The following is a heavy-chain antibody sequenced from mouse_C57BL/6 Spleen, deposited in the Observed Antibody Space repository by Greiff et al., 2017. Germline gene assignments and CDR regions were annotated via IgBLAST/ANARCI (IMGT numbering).Heavy chain of an antibody. J-gene: IGHJ1*03. D-gene: IGHD1-1*01. V-gene: IGHV1-69*01. CDR3: ERITTVVAYWYFDV. CDR1: GYTFTSYW. CDR2: IYPSDSYT. Sequence: QVHVKQPGAELVMPGASVKLSCKASGYTFTSYWMHWVKQRPGQGLEWIGEIYPSDSYTNYNQKFKGKSTLTVDKSSSTAYMQLSSLTSGDSAVYYCERITTVVAYWYFDVWGTGTTVTVSS.